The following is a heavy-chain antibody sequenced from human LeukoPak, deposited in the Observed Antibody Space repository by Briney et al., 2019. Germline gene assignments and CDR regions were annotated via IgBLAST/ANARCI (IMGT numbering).Heavy chain of an antibody. CDR3: ARPSRYSSHDY. Sequence: SETLSLTCTVSGASISSYYWNWIRQPAGKGLEWIGRIYASGSTNYNPSLKSRVTMSVDTSKNQFSLKLSSVTAADTAVYYCARPSRYSSHDYWGQGTLVTVSS. CDR2: IYASGST. V-gene: IGHV4-4*07. J-gene: IGHJ4*02. D-gene: IGHD6-13*01. CDR1: GASISSYY.